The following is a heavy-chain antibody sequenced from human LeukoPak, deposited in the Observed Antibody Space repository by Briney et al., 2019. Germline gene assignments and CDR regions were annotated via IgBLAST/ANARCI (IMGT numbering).Heavy chain of an antibody. J-gene: IGHJ3*02. CDR2: ISGSGSST. V-gene: IGHV3-23*01. Sequence: PGGSLRLSCAASGFTFRVYAMTWVRQAPGKGLEWVSGISGSGSSTYSAGSVKGRFTISRDNSNNTLYLQMNSLRAEDTALYYCAKAKITLVVVANPNSGALDIWGQGTMVTVSS. D-gene: IGHD3-22*01. CDR1: GFTFRVYA. CDR3: AKAKITLVVVANPNSGALDI.